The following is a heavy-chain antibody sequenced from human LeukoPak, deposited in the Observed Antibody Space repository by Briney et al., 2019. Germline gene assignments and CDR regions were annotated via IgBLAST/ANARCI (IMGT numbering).Heavy chain of an antibody. D-gene: IGHD3-10*01. Sequence: GGSLRLSCAASGFTFSDYYMSWIRQAPGKGLEWVSYISSSGSTIYYADSVKGRFTISRDNAKNSLYLQMNSLRAEDTAVYYCASRMVRGVLDYWGQGTLVTVSS. J-gene: IGHJ4*02. CDR3: ASRMVRGVLDY. CDR1: GFTFSDYY. V-gene: IGHV3-11*01. CDR2: ISSSGSTI.